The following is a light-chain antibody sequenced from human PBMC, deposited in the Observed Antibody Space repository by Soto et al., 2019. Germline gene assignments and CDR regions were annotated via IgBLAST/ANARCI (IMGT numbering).Light chain of an antibody. CDR3: LQDYNYPRT. J-gene: IGKJ1*01. CDR2: AAS. CDR1: QDIRNE. Sequence: IPMTQSPSSLSASVGDRVTITCRASQDIRNELAWYQHNPGKAPKLLIYAASYLQGGVPSRFRGAGSGTDFTLTISSLQPEDFATYYCLQDYNYPRTFGQGTKVEIK. V-gene: IGKV1-6*01.